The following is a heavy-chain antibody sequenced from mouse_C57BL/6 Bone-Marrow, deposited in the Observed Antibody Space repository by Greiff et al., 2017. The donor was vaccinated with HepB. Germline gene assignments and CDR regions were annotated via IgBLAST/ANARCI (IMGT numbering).Heavy chain of an antibody. CDR1: GYTFTSYG. V-gene: IGHV1-81*01. Sequence: VHLVESGAELARPGASVKLSCKASGYTFTSYGISWVKQRTGQGLEWIGEIYPRSGNTYYNEKFKGKATLTADKSSSTAYMELRSLTSEDSAVYFCARRGNYAWFAYWGQGTLVTVSA. D-gene: IGHD2-1*01. CDR2: IYPRSGNT. J-gene: IGHJ3*01. CDR3: ARRGNYAWFAY.